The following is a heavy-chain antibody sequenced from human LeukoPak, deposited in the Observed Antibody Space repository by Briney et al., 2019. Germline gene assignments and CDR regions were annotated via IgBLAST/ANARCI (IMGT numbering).Heavy chain of an antibody. CDR3: ARGFHDSTGYLSYYYYYYMDV. CDR2: ISAYNGNT. D-gene: IGHD3-22*01. V-gene: IGHV1-18*03. CDR1: GYTFTSYG. J-gene: IGHJ6*03. Sequence: GASVKVSCKASGYTFTSYGISWVRQAPGQGLEWMGWISAYNGNTNYAQKLQGRVTMTTDTSTSTAYMELSSLRSEDMAVYYCARGFHDSTGYLSYYYYYYMDVWGKGTTVTVSS.